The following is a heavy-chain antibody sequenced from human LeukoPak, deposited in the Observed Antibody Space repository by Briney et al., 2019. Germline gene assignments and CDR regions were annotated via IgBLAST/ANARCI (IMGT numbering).Heavy chain of an antibody. CDR3: ARENYNWNPDQGYKVFDY. Sequence: GGSLRLSFAASGFTFSSYAMHWVRQAPGKGLEWVAVISYDGSNKYYADSVKGRFTISRDNSKNTLYLQMNSLRAEDTAVYYCARENYNWNPDQGYKVFDYWGQGILVTVSS. D-gene: IGHD1-20*01. CDR2: ISYDGSNK. CDR1: GFTFSSYA. J-gene: IGHJ4*02. V-gene: IGHV3-30-3*01.